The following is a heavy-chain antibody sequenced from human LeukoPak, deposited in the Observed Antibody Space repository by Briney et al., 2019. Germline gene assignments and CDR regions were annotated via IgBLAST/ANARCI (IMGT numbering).Heavy chain of an antibody. V-gene: IGHV3-23*01. CDR1: GFTFSNFA. CDR3: AKDPRFSYYTSTTCAFAFDI. J-gene: IGHJ3*02. D-gene: IGHD2-2*01. Sequence: GGSLRLSCAASGFTFSNFAMSWVRQAPGKGLEWISTISGSGGTTYHADSVKGRFTVSRDNSKNTLYLQMNSLSAEYTAVYSWAKDPRFSYYTSTTCAFAFDIWGQGTMVTVSS. CDR2: ISGSGGTT.